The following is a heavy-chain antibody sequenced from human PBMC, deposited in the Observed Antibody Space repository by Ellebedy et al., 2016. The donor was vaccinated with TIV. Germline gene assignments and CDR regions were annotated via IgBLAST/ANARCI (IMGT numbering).Heavy chain of an antibody. CDR3: ARAFWTDYYDSSGYLLGAFDI. V-gene: IGHV3-53*01. J-gene: IGHJ3*02. D-gene: IGHD3-22*01. CDR1: GFIVSSNF. Sequence: GESLKISCAASGFIVSSNFMSWVRQAPGKGLEWVSVIYSGGSTYYADSMKGRFTISRDNAKNSLYLQMNSLRAEDTAVYYCARAFWTDYYDSSGYLLGAFDIWGQGTMVTVSS. CDR2: IYSGGST.